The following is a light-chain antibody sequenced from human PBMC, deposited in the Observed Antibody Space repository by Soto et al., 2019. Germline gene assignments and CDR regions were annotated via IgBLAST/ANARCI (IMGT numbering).Light chain of an antibody. CDR2: LNSDGSH. CDR3: QTCGTGIHVV. Sequence: QLVLTQSPSASASLGASVKLTCTLSSGHSSYAIAWHQQQPEKGPRYLMKLNSDGSHSKGDGIPDRFSGSSSGAERYLTIASLPSEDEADYCGQTCGTGIHVVFGGGTKLTVL. J-gene: IGLJ2*01. CDR1: SGHSSYA. V-gene: IGLV4-69*01.